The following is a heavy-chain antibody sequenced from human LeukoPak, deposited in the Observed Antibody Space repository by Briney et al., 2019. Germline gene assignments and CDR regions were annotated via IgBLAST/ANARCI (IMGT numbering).Heavy chain of an antibody. CDR3: AKGGGGQLWLGLDY. CDR1: GFTFDDYA. J-gene: IGHJ4*02. D-gene: IGHD5-18*01. Sequence: GRSLRLSCAASGFTFDDYAMHWVRQAPGKGLDWVSGISWNSGSIGYADSVKGRFTISRDNAKNSLYLQMNSLRAEDMALYYCAKGGGGQLWLGLDYWGQGTLVTVSS. V-gene: IGHV3-9*03. CDR2: ISWNSGSI.